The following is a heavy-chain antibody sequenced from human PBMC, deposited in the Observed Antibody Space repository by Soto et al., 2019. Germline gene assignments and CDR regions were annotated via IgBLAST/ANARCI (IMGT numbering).Heavy chain of an antibody. D-gene: IGHD3-10*01. J-gene: IGHJ4*02. V-gene: IGHV3-74*01. CDR1: GFTFSSYW. CDR2: IKGDGIST. CDR3: ARGAMGNYYNDY. Sequence: EVQLVESGGGLVQSGGPLRLSCAASGFTFSSYWMHWVRQAPGKGLVWVSRIKGDGISTNYADSVKGRFTISRDNAKDTVFLQMNGLSADDTAVYYCARGAMGNYYNDYWGQGTLVTVSS.